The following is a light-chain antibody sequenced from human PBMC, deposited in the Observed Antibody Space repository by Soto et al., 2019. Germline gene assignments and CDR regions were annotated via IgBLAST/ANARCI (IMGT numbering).Light chain of an antibody. CDR2: AAS. V-gene: IGKV1-27*01. CDR1: QGISNY. Sequence: DIQMTQSPSSLSASVGDRVTITCRASQGISNYLAWYQQIPGKVPKLLISAASTLQSGVPSRFSGSGSGTDFTLTISRLQPEDVATYHCQEYTNVPTFGGGTKVEIK. CDR3: QEYTNVPT. J-gene: IGKJ4*01.